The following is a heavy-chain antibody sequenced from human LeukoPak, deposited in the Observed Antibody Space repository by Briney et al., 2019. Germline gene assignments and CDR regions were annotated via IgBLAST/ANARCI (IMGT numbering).Heavy chain of an antibody. V-gene: IGHV3-21*01. CDR3: ARGIAVADPFDY. D-gene: IGHD6-19*01. CDR1: GFTFSSYS. Sequence: KPGGSLRLSCAASGFTFSSYSMNWVRQAPGKGLEWVSSISSSSSYIYYADSVKGRFTISRDNAKNSLYLQMSILRAEDTAVYYCARGIAVADPFDYWGQGTLVTVSS. CDR2: ISSSSSYI. J-gene: IGHJ4*02.